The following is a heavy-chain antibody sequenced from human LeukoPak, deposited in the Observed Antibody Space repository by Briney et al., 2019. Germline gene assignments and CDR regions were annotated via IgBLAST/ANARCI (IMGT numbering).Heavy chain of an antibody. CDR2: IWFDGSKK. CDR1: GFTFSNYG. Sequence: GWALPLSCAASGFTFSNYGIHWLRQAPGTGLEGVAVIWFDGSKKYYVDSVKARFTISSDNSKYPLYLEMNSLSAEDTAVYYCARHTAMGSGYYFDYWGQGTLVTVSS. D-gene: IGHD5-18*01. J-gene: IGHJ4*02. V-gene: IGHV3-33*01. CDR3: ARHTAMGSGYYFDY.